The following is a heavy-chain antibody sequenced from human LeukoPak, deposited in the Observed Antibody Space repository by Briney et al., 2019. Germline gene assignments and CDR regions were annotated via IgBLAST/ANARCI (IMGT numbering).Heavy chain of an antibody. CDR1: GGSISSYY. D-gene: IGHD1-26*01. CDR3: ARLTVGATCYYYYYMDV. J-gene: IGHJ6*03. Sequence: SETLSLTCTVSGGSISSYYWSWIRQPPGKGLEWIGYIYYSGSTNYNPSLKSRVTISVDTSKNQFSLKLSSVTAADTAVYYCARLTVGATCYYYYYMDVWGKGTTVTVSS. V-gene: IGHV4-59*08. CDR2: IYYSGST.